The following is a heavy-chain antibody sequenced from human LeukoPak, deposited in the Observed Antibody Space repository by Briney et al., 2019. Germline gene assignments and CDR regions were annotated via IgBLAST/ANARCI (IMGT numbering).Heavy chain of an antibody. V-gene: IGHV3-23*01. D-gene: IGHD3-22*01. J-gene: IGHJ4*02. CDR1: GFTLSNHP. Sequence: GGSLRLSCAASGFTLSNHPMSWVRQAPGKGLQWVSAISAGGGSTYYADSVKGRFTISRDNSKNTLYLQMNSLRAEDTAVYYCAKDGFDYYDSSGYNYFDYWGQGTLVTVSS. CDR2: ISAGGGST. CDR3: AKDGFDYYDSSGYNYFDY.